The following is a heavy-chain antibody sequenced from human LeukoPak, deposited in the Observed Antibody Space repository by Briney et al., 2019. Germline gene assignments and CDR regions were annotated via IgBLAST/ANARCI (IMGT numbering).Heavy chain of an antibody. CDR2: ISAYNGNT. D-gene: IGHD2-8*01. CDR3: ARGGYCTNGVCPKPYYYYYGMDV. Sequence: ASVKVSCKASGYTFTNFGTNWVRQAPGQGLEWMGWISAYNGNTNYAQRLQGRVTMTTDTSTSTAYMELSSLRSEDTAVYYCARGGYCTNGVCPKPYYYYYGMDVWGQGTTVTVSS. CDR1: GYTFTNFG. J-gene: IGHJ6*02. V-gene: IGHV1-18*01.